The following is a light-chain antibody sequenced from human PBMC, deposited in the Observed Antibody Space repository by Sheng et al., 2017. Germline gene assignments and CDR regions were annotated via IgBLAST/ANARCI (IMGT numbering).Light chain of an antibody. CDR1: LGISNS. CDR3: QQSYSTHFT. Sequence: DIQMTQSPSSLSASVGDRVTITCRASLGISNSLAWYEQKPGKAPKLLVYAASILESGVPSRFRGSVSGTDFTLTISSLQPEDFATYYCQQSYSTHFTFGQGTRLEIK. CDR2: AAS. V-gene: IGKV1-NL1*01. J-gene: IGKJ5*01.